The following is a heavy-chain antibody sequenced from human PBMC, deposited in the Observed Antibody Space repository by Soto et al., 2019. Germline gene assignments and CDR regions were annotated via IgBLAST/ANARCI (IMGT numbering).Heavy chain of an antibody. CDR3: AKVRRDFHYYYGMDV. CDR2: ISYDGSNK. Sequence: SGGSLRLSCAASGFTFSSYGMHWVRQAPGKGLEWVAVISYDGSNKYYADSVKGRFTISRDNSKNTLYLQMNSLRAEDTAVYYCAKVRRDFHYYYGMDVCGHGTTATVYS. V-gene: IGHV3-30*18. J-gene: IGHJ6*02. CDR1: GFTFSSYG. D-gene: IGHD3-10*01.